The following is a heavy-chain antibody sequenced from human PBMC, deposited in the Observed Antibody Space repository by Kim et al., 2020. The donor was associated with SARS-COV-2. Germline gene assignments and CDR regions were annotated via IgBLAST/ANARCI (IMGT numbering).Heavy chain of an antibody. CDR1: GYTFTSYG. D-gene: IGHD6-19*01. CDR2: ISAYNGNT. V-gene: IGHV1-18*01. CDR3: AKSIAVYQAPLV. Sequence: ASVKVSCKASGYTFTSYGISWVRQAPGQGLEWMGWISAYNGNTNYAQKLQGRVTMTTDTSTSTAYMELRSLRSDDTAVYYCAKSIAVYQAPLVWGQGTLVTVSS. J-gene: IGHJ4*02.